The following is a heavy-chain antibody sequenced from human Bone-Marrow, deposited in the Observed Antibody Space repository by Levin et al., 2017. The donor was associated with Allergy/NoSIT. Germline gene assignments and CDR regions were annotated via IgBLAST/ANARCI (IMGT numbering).Heavy chain of an antibody. D-gene: IGHD6-6*01. J-gene: IGHJ4*02. CDR1: GYTFTSYY. CDR3: ARAEGGVSPLGRSYFDY. CDR2: INSGVGST. Sequence: ASVKVSCKASGYTFTSYYMHWVRQAPGQGLEWMGIINSGVGSTSYAQKFQGRVTMTRDTSTRTVYMELSSLISEDTAVYFCARAEGGVSPLGRSYFDYWGQGTLVTVSS. V-gene: IGHV1-46*01.